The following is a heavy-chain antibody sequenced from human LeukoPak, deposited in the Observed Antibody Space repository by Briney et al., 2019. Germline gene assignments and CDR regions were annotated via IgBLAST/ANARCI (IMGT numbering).Heavy chain of an antibody. CDR1: GFTVSSNY. CDR3: AREKDRRLLLNAFDI. J-gene: IGHJ3*02. Sequence: GGSLRLSCAASGFTVSSNYMSWVRQAPGKGLEWVSTISGTGGSTFYADSVKGRFTISRDNSKNTLYLQMNLRAEDTAVYYCAREKDRRLLLNAFDIWGQGTMVTVSS. CDR2: ISGTGGST. D-gene: IGHD1-14*01. V-gene: IGHV3-23*01.